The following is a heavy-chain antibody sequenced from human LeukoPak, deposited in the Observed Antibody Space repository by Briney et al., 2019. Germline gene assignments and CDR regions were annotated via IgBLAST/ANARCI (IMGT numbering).Heavy chain of an antibody. V-gene: IGHV1-46*01. J-gene: IGHJ5*02. D-gene: IGHD1-26*01. Sequence: ASLKVSCTASGYTFTGYFMHWVRQAPGQGLEWMGVINPSGGTTSYAQKFQGRVTMTRDTSTSTVYMELSSLRSDGTALYYCARDHSGSQHWFDPWGQGTLVIVSS. CDR3: ARDHSGSQHWFDP. CDR1: GYTFTGYF. CDR2: INPSGGTT.